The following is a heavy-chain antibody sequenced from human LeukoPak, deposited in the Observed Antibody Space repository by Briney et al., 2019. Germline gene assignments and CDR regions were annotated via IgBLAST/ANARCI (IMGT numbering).Heavy chain of an antibody. CDR2: IIPIFGTA. CDR1: GGTFSSYA. CDR3: ARAPTDDYGDYHWFDP. J-gene: IGHJ5*02. D-gene: IGHD4-17*01. V-gene: IGHV1-69*13. Sequence: SVKVSCKASGGTFSSYAISWVRQAPGQGLEWMGGIIPIFGTANYAQKFQGRVTITADESTSTAYMELSSLRSEDTAVYYCARAPTDDYGDYHWFDPWGQGTLVTVSP.